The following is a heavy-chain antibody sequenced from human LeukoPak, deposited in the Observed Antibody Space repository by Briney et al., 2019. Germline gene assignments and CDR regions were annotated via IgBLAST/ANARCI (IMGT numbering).Heavy chain of an antibody. CDR1: GGTFSSYA. J-gene: IGHJ4*02. V-gene: IGHV1-69*06. CDR3: ARDGADGWYDY. Sequence: ASVKVSCKASGGTFSSYAISWVRQAPGQGLEWMGGIIPIFGTANYAQTFQGRVTITADKPTSTAYMELSSLRSEDTAVYYCARDGADGWYDYWGQGTLVTVSS. D-gene: IGHD6-19*01. CDR2: IIPIFGTA.